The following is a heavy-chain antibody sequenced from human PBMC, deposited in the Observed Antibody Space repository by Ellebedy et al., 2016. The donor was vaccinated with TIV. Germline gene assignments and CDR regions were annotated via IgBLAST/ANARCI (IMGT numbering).Heavy chain of an antibody. D-gene: IGHD1-1*01. Sequence: MPGGSLRLSCTVSGGSISSYFWSRIRQPPGKGLEWIGNIYYSGTTYYSPSLKSRVTISVDTSKNQFSLNLNSVTAADTAVYYCARVLRGGRAGDYFDYWGQGTLVTVSS. CDR2: IYYSGTT. V-gene: IGHV4-59*12. CDR3: ARVLRGGRAGDYFDY. CDR1: GGSISSYF. J-gene: IGHJ4*02.